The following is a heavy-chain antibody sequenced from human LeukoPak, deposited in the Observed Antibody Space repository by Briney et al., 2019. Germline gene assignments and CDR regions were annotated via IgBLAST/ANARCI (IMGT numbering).Heavy chain of an antibody. V-gene: IGHV4-38-2*02. CDR3: ASGYYDFWSGYRRRSCWFDP. CDR1: GYSISSGYY. J-gene: IGHJ5*02. CDR2: IYHSGST. Sequence: SETLSLTCTVSGYSISSGYYWGWIRQPPGKGLEWIGSIYHSGSTYYNPSLKSRVTISVDTSKNQFSLKLSSVTAADTAVYYCASGYYDFWSGYRRRSCWFDPWGQGTLVTVSS. D-gene: IGHD3-3*01.